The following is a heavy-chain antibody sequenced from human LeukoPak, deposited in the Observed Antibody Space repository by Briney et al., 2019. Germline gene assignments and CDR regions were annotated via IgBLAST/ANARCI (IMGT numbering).Heavy chain of an antibody. CDR1: GGTFSSYA. V-gene: IGHV1-69*04. CDR2: IIPILGIA. Sequence: SVKVSCKASGGTFSSYAISWVRQAPGQGLEWMGRIIPILGIANYAQKFQGRVTITADKSTSTAYMELSSLRSEDTAVYYCARGKFGDRPTALFLDAFDIWGQGTMFTVSS. CDR3: ARGKFGDRPTALFLDAFDI. J-gene: IGHJ3*02. D-gene: IGHD3-10*01.